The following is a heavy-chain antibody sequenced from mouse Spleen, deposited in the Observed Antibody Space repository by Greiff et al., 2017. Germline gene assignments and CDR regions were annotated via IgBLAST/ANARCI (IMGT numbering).Heavy chain of an antibody. Sequence: EVQLQQSGPELVKPGASVKISCKASGYTFTDYYMNWVKQSHGKSLEWIGDINPNNGGTSYNQKFKGKATLTVDKSSSTAYMELRSLTSEDSAVYYCAGNSYYFDYWGQGTTLTVSS. D-gene: IGHD2-1*01. V-gene: IGHV1-26*01. CDR1: GYTFTDYY. J-gene: IGHJ2*01. CDR3: AGNSYYFDY. CDR2: INPNNGGT.